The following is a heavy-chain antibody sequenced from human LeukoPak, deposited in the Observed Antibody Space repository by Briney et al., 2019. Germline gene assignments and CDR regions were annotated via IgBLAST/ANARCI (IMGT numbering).Heavy chain of an antibody. D-gene: IGHD2-21*01. CDR1: GFTFSSYS. CDR2: ILYDGSMQ. CDR3: ARDPRGPTTYGGSARDSLDY. Sequence: GGSLRLSCAASGFTFSSYSMHWVRQAPGKGLEWLAVILYDGSMQYYAESMKGRLTISRDNSRNTVYMQMSSLRTEDTAVYYCARDPRGPTTYGGSARDSLDYWGQGTLVTVSS. V-gene: IGHV3-30*03. J-gene: IGHJ4*02.